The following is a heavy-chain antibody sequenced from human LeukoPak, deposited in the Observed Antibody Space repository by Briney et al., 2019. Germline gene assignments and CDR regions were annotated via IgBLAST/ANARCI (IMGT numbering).Heavy chain of an antibody. V-gene: IGHV1-18*04. J-gene: IGHJ4*02. CDR3: ARDRGTGYSSGWSDY. CDR2: ISAYNGNT. Sequence: ASVEVSCKASGYTFTSYGISWVRQAPGQGLEWMGWISAYNGNTNYAQKLQGRVTMTTDTSTSTAYMELRSLRSDDTAVYYCARDRGTGYSSGWSDYWGQGTLVTVSS. CDR1: GYTFTSYG. D-gene: IGHD6-19*01.